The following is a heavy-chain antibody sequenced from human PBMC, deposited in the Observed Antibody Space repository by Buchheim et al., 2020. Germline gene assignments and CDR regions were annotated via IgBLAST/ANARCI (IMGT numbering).Heavy chain of an antibody. CDR1: GYTFTSYY. CDR3: ARDTLVGASSYYYYMDV. Sequence: QVQLVQSGAEVKKPGASVKVSCKASGYTFTSYYMHWVRQAPGQGLEWMGIINPSGGSTSYAQKFQGRVTMTRDTSTGTVHLELSSLRSEDTAVYYCARDTLVGASSYYYYMDVWGKGTT. V-gene: IGHV1-46*01. CDR2: INPSGGST. J-gene: IGHJ6*03. D-gene: IGHD1-26*01.